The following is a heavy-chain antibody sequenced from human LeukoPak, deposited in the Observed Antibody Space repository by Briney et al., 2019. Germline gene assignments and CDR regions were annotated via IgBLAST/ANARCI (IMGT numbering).Heavy chain of an antibody. CDR3: ARVRSSGWYSGDASNWFDP. V-gene: IGHV1-18*01. J-gene: IGHJ5*02. Sequence: ASVKVSCKTSGYTFTSYGISWVRQAPGQGLEWMGWISAYNGNTNYAQKLQGRVTMTTDTSTSTAYMELRSLRSDDTAVYYCARVRSSGWYSGDASNWFDPWGQGTLVTVSS. D-gene: IGHD6-19*01. CDR2: ISAYNGNT. CDR1: GYTFTSYG.